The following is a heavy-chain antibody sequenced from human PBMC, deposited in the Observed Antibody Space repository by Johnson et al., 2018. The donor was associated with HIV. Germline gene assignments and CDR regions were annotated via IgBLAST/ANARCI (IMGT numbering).Heavy chain of an antibody. CDR3: ASGYCSSTSCYGRKLLDDAFDI. D-gene: IGHD2-2*03. CDR1: GFSFSDYY. J-gene: IGHJ3*02. V-gene: IGHV3-11*04. Sequence: QVQLVESGGGLVKPGGSLRLSCEASGFSFSDYYMSWIRQAPGKGLEWISYMSSSGSTIYHAESVKGRFTISRDNAKNSLYLQMNSLRVEDTAVYYCASGYCSSTSCYGRKLLDDAFDIWGQGTMVTVSS. CDR2: MSSSGSTI.